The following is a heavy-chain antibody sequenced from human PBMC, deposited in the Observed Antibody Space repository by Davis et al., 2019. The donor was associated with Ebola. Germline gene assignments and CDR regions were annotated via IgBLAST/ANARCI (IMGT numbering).Heavy chain of an antibody. CDR3: ARNEAVTTAFVYYYYGMDV. D-gene: IGHD4-17*01. Sequence: MPSETLSLTCAVYGGSFSGYYWSWIRQPPGKGLEWIGEINHSGSTNYNPSLKSRVTISVDTSKNQFSLKLSSVTAADTAVYYCARNEAVTTAFVYYYYGMDVWGKGTTVTVSS. J-gene: IGHJ6*04. CDR2: INHSGST. V-gene: IGHV4-34*01. CDR1: GGSFSGYY.